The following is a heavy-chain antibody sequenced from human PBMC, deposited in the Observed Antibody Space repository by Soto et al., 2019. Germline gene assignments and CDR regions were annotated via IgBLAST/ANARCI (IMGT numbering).Heavy chain of an antibody. CDR1: GGSFSGYY. CDR3: ARVRRWLPEEMVDL. J-gene: IGHJ5*02. D-gene: IGHD5-12*01. CDR2: VNDSGNS. V-gene: IGHV4-34*01. Sequence: QVQVHQWCAGQLRASETLSLTCGVSGGSFSGYYWSWIRQPPGKGLKWIGEVNDSGNSNYNPSLKRRVVISVDTPKNEFSLKMNTVTAADTGVYYCARVRRWLPEEMVDLWGHGALVTVSS.